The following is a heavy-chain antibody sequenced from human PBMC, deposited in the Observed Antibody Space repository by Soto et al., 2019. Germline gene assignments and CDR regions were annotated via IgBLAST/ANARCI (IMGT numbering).Heavy chain of an antibody. V-gene: IGHV1-69*13. D-gene: IGHD2-2*01. Sequence: GASVKVSCKASGGTFSSYAISWVLQAPGQGLEWMGGIIPIFGTANYAQKFQGRVTITADESTSTAYMELSSLRSEDTAVYYCARGRYCSSTSCHYYYYYGMDVWGQGTTVTVSS. J-gene: IGHJ6*02. CDR2: IIPIFGTA. CDR3: ARGRYCSSTSCHYYYYYGMDV. CDR1: GGTFSSYA.